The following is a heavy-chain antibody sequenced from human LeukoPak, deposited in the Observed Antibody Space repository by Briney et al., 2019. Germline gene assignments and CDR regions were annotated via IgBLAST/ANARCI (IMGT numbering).Heavy chain of an antibody. D-gene: IGHD1-1*01. CDR2: IRYDGSNK. CDR1: GFTFSSYG. J-gene: IGHJ3*02. CDR3: AKDKSTNGAFDI. Sequence: PGGSLRLSCAASGFTFSSYGMPWVRQAPGKGLEWVAFIRYDGSNKYYADSSKGRFTISRDNSKNTLYLQMYSLRTEDTAIYYCAKDKSTNGAFDIWGQGTMVAVSS. V-gene: IGHV3-30*02.